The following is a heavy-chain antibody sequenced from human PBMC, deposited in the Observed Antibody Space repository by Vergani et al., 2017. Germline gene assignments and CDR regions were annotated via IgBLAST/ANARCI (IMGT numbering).Heavy chain of an antibody. CDR1: GFTFSSYG. CDR2: IWYDGSNK. CDR3: ARGRVTDYGMDV. J-gene: IGHJ6*02. V-gene: IGHV3-33*01. Sequence: QVQLVESGGGVVQPGRSLRLSCAASGFTFSSYGMHWVRQAPGKGLEWVAVIWYDGSNKYYADSVKGRFTISRDNSKNTLYLQMHSLRAEDTAVYYCARGRVTDYGMDVWGQGTTVTVSS. D-gene: IGHD4-11*01.